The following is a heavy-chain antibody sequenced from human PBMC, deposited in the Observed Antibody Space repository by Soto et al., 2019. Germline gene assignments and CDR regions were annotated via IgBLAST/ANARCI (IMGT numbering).Heavy chain of an antibody. Sequence: GGSLRLSCSASGFTFRDYGMHWVRQAPGKGLEFVAAILSNGGTTYYADSVRGGFTISRDNSKNTLYLQMSSLRDDDTAVYYCVKDRSLIRADVYYFDYWGQGTLVTVSS. CDR1: GFTFRDYG. CDR2: ILSNGGTT. V-gene: IGHV3-64D*06. D-gene: IGHD2-8*01. J-gene: IGHJ4*02. CDR3: VKDRSLIRADVYYFDY.